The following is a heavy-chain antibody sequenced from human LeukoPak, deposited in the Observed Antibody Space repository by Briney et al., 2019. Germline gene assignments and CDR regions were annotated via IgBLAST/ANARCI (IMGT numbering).Heavy chain of an antibody. Sequence: GGSLRLSCAASGFTFSSYAMSWVGQAPGKGLEWVSGISGSGGSTYYADSVKGRSTISRDNSKNTLYLQMNSLRAEDTAVYYCAKGRDGYNADFDYWGQGTLVTVSS. J-gene: IGHJ4*02. CDR1: GFTFSSYA. V-gene: IGHV3-23*01. D-gene: IGHD5-24*01. CDR3: AKGRDGYNADFDY. CDR2: ISGSGGST.